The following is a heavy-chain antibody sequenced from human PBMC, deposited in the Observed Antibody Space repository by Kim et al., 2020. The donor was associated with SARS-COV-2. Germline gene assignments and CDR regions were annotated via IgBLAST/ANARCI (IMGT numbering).Heavy chain of an antibody. J-gene: IGHJ4*02. CDR1: GFTFTNYG. CDR3: AKQGYETSVVTSYLDH. Sequence: GGSLRLSCAASGFTFTNYGIHWVRQAPGKGLEWVASILHDGTNKYYAESVKGGFTISKDNSKNTLYLQMNSLRGEDTAVYYCAKQGYETSVVTSYLDHWGQGTLVAVSS. D-gene: IGHD3-16*02. CDR2: ILHDGTNK. V-gene: IGHV3-30*18.